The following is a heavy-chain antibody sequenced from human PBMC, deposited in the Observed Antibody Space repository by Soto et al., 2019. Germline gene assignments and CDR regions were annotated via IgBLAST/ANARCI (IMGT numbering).Heavy chain of an antibody. Sequence: QLQLQESGPGLVKPSETLSRTCTVSGGSINNSSFYWGWVRQPPGKRLEWIGSIYYSGSAYYNPSLKSRLTISVDTSKNQFSLNLSSVTAADTAVYFCARRPLVRGIIPYYFDSWGQGTLVTVSS. CDR2: IYYSGSA. CDR1: GGSINNSSFY. CDR3: ARRPLVRGIIPYYFDS. D-gene: IGHD3-10*01. V-gene: IGHV4-39*01. J-gene: IGHJ4*02.